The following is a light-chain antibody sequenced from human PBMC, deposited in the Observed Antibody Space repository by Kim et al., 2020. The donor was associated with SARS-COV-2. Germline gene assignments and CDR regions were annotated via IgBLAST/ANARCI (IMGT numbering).Light chain of an antibody. V-gene: IGKV3-15*01. Sequence: VSPWERAPLPCRASQGFSNNLAWYPQKTGQAPRLLIYGASTWATGIPARFSCSGSGTEFPLTISSLQSEGFAVYYCQQYNNLPPGTLRQGTKLEI. CDR3: QQYNNLPPGT. J-gene: IGKJ2*01. CDR1: QGFSNN. CDR2: GAS.